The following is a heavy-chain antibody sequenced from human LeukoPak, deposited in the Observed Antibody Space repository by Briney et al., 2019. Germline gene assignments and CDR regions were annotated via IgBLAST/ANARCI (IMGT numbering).Heavy chain of an antibody. J-gene: IGHJ4*02. Sequence: GGSLRLSCAASGFTFSSYGMHWVRQAPGKGLEWVAFIRYDGSNKYYADSVKGRFTISRDNSKNTLYLQMNSLRAEDTAVYYCAKDRPIVVVPAAMDYWGQGTLVTVSS. D-gene: IGHD2-2*01. CDR2: IRYDGSNK. CDR1: GFTFSSYG. CDR3: AKDRPIVVVPAAMDY. V-gene: IGHV3-30*02.